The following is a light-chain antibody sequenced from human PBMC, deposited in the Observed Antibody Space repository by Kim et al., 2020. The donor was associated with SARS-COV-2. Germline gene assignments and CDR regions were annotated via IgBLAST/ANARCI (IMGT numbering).Light chain of an antibody. V-gene: IGLV3-1*01. CDR3: QAWNSSTAV. J-gene: IGLJ2*01. CDR2: EDS. Sequence: SVSPGQTASITCCGDKLGDKYACWYQQMPGQSPVLVIYEDSKRPSGIPERFSGSNSGNTATLTISGTQAMDEADYYCQAWNSSTAVFGGGTKVTVL. CDR1: KLGDKY.